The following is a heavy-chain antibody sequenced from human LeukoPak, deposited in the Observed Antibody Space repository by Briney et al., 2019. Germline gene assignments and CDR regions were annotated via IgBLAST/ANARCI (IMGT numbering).Heavy chain of an antibody. V-gene: IGHV3-74*01. J-gene: IGHJ4*02. CDR1: GFTFSTYW. CDR2: NNPDGSST. CDR3: VRGTNDWTGIDY. Sequence: GGSLRLSCAASGFTFSTYWMHWVRQAPGKGLVWVSRNNPDGSSTDYADSVKGRFTISRDNARNTLYLQMNSLRVEDTAIYYCVRGTNDWTGIDYWGQGTLVTVSS. D-gene: IGHD2-8*01.